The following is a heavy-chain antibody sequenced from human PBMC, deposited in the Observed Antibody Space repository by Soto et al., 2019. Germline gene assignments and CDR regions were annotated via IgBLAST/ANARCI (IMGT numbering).Heavy chain of an antibody. D-gene: IGHD3-22*01. Sequence: QVQLVQSGAEVRTPGSSGKVSCKVSGGTFSSYAISWVRQAPGQGLEWMGGIIPMFGTPTYAQKIQGRVTITADKSTATAYMALNSLKSEDTAVYYCARAAGYYYDGSGYEYCNFDLWGRGTLVTVSS. V-gene: IGHV1-69*06. CDR2: IIPMFGTP. J-gene: IGHJ2*01. CDR1: GGTFSSYA. CDR3: ARAAGYYYDGSGYEYCNFDL.